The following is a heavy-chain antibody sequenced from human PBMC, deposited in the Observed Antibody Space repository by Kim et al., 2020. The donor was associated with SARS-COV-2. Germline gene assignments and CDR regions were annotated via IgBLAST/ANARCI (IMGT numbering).Heavy chain of an antibody. Sequence: VGSLRLSCAASGFTFSSYEMNWVRQAPGKGLEWVSYIIGSGTTIYYADSVRGRFTISRDNDKNSLYLQMNSLRAEDTAVYYCARGPNYSPFDYWGQGTLVTVSS. CDR2: IIGSGTTI. J-gene: IGHJ4*02. CDR3: ARGPNYSPFDY. D-gene: IGHD4-4*01. V-gene: IGHV3-48*03. CDR1: GFTFSSYE.